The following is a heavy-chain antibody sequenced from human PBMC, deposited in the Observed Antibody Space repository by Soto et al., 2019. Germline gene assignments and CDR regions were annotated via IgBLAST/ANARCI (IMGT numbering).Heavy chain of an antibody. J-gene: IGHJ6*02. V-gene: IGHV3-30*18. CDR1: GFTFNSFG. CDR3: AKDLIAVAGIRFPLVRTRGLYV. Sequence: QVQLVESGGGVVQPGRSLRLSCAASGFTFNSFGLHWVRQAPGKGLEWVAVISYDGNNTYYADSVKGRFTISRDNSENSLYLQMNRLRVEDTAVYYCAKDLIAVAGIRFPLVRTRGLYVWGQGTTVTVSS. D-gene: IGHD6-19*01. CDR2: ISYDGNNT.